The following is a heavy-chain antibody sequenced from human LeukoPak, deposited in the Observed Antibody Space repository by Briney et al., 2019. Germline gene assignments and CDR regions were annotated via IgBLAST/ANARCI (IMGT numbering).Heavy chain of an antibody. CDR1: GFTFSSSA. CDR3: AKQLGYCSDGSCYFPY. V-gene: IGHV3-23*01. J-gene: IGHJ4*02. D-gene: IGHD2-15*01. CDR2: ISNNGRYT. Sequence: GGSLRLSCAASGFTFSSSAMSWVRQAPGKGLEWVSAISNNGRYTYYADSVQGRFTISRDNSKSTLCLQMNSLRAEDTAVYYCAKQLGYCSDGSCYFPYWGQGTLVTVSS.